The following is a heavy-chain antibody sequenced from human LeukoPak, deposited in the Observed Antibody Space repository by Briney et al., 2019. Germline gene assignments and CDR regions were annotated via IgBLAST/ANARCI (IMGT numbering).Heavy chain of an antibody. J-gene: IGHJ4*02. CDR2: ISQDGSEK. V-gene: IGHV3-7*05. Sequence: GGSLRLSCAASGFTFSAYWMIWVRQAPGRGLEWVATISQDGSEKYYVDSVRDRFTISGDNAKNSLYLQMNSLRVEDTAVYYCATSRAAGFDNWGQGTLVTVSS. CDR1: GFTFSAYW. D-gene: IGHD2-2*01. CDR3: ATSRAAGFDN.